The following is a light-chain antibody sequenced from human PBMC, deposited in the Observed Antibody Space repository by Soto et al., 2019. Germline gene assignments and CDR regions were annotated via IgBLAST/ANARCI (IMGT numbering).Light chain of an antibody. CDR1: QDIDNY. CDR2: DVS. CDR3: QQYDSLPLT. J-gene: IGKJ4*01. Sequence: DIQMTQSPPSLSASVGDRVTITCQASQDIDNYLNWYQHKPGSPPKLLIHDVSNLEIGVPSRFSGRGSGTEFTFTISRLHPEDIGIYYCQQYDSLPLTFGGGTKVQIK. V-gene: IGKV1-33*01.